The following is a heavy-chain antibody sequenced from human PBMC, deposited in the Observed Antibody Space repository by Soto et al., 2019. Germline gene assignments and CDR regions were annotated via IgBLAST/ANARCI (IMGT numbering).Heavy chain of an antibody. D-gene: IGHD2-2*01. CDR1: GGSFSGNY. J-gene: IGHJ4*02. CDR2: INHSGST. Sequence: QVQLQQWGAGLLKPSETLSLTCAVYGGSFSGNYWSWIRQTPGKGLEWIGEINHSGSTNYNPSLKSRGTISVDTSKNQFSMKMRSVTAADRAVYYCARGRISSTSPLGYWGQGTLVTVSS. CDR3: ARGRISSTSPLGY. V-gene: IGHV4-34*01.